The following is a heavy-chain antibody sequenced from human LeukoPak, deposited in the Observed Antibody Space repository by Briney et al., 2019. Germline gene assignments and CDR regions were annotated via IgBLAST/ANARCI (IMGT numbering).Heavy chain of an antibody. D-gene: IGHD6-19*01. CDR1: GGSISSSSFY. Sequence: KPSETQSLTCTVSGGSISSSSFYWGWIRQPPGKGLEWIGTIFYSGSTYYNPSLRSRATMSVDTSKNQFSLRLSSVTAADTAVYYCARQGYISGQGFRNNWFDPWGQGSLVTVSS. CDR3: ARQGYISGQGFRNNWFDP. CDR2: IFYSGST. J-gene: IGHJ5*02. V-gene: IGHV4-39*01.